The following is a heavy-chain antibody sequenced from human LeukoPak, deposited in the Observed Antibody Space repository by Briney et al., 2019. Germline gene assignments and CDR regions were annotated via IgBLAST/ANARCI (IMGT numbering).Heavy chain of an antibody. Sequence: GGSLRLSCAASGFTFSSYGMHWVRQAPGKGLEWVAVISYDGSNKYYADSVKGRFTISRDNSKNTLYLQMNSLRAEDTAVYYCAKDQRSSGWLYFDYWGQGTLVTVSS. V-gene: IGHV3-30*18. D-gene: IGHD6-19*01. CDR3: AKDQRSSGWLYFDY. CDR1: GFTFSSYG. J-gene: IGHJ4*02. CDR2: ISYDGSNK.